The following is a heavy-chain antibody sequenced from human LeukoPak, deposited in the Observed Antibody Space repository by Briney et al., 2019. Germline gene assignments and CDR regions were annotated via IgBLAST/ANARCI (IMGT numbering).Heavy chain of an antibody. V-gene: IGHV3-33*01. CDR1: GFTFSSYG. CDR3: AREFYDILTGYYGADRYNWFAP. Sequence: PGGSLRLSCAAPGFTFSSYGMHWVRQAPGKGLEWVAVIWYDGSNKYYADSVKGRFTISRDNSKNTLYLQMNSLRAEDTAVYYCAREFYDILTGYYGADRYNWFAPWGQGTLVTVSS. CDR2: IWYDGSNK. D-gene: IGHD3-9*01. J-gene: IGHJ5*02.